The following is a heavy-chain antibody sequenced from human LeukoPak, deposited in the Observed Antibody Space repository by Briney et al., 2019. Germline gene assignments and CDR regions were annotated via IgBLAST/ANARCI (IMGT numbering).Heavy chain of an antibody. V-gene: IGHV3-7*01. J-gene: IGHJ4*02. D-gene: IGHD6-19*01. CDR1: GFTFSSYA. Sequence: GGSLRLSCAASGFTFSSYAMSWVRQAPGKGLEWVANIKQDGSEQFYVDSVKGRFTISRDNAKNSLYLQMNSLRAEDTAVYYYASRTYNRGWSPFDYWGQGALVTVSS. CDR2: IKQDGSEQ. CDR3: ASRTYNRGWSPFDY.